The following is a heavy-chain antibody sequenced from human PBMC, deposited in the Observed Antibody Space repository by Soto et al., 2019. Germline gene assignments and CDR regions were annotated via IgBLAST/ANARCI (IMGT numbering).Heavy chain of an antibody. J-gene: IGHJ4*02. Sequence: QVQLVQSGAEVKKPGSSVKVSCKASGGTVSSYPISWVRQAPGQGLEWMGGIIPIFGTTHYAQKFQGRVTITADESTRTAHMELSSLRSEDTAVHYCARGKGQQLDYWGQGTLVTVSS. V-gene: IGHV1-69*12. CDR3: ARGKGQQLDY. CDR1: GGTVSSYP. D-gene: IGHD6-13*01. CDR2: IIPIFGTT.